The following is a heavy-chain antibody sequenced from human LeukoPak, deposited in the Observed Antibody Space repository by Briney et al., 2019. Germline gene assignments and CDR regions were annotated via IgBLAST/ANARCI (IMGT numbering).Heavy chain of an antibody. J-gene: IGHJ4*02. Sequence: SQTLSLTCTVSGGSISSYYWSWIRQPAGKGLEWIGRIYTSGSTNYNPSLKSRVTMSVDTSKNQFSLKLSSVTAADTAVYYCAREKYYDFWSGYRHFDYWGQGTLVTVSS. CDR3: AREKYYDFWSGYRHFDY. V-gene: IGHV4-4*07. CDR2: IYTSGST. CDR1: GGSISSYY. D-gene: IGHD3-3*01.